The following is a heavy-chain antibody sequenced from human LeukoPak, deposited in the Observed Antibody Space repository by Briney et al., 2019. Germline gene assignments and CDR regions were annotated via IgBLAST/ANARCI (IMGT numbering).Heavy chain of an antibody. CDR3: AKDLLAYCSSTSCFEKTFDY. Sequence: GGSLRLSCAASGFTFSSYAMHWVRQAPGKGLEWVAVISYDGSNKYYADSVKGRFTISRDNSKNTLYLQMNSLRPEDTAVYYCAKDLLAYCSSTSCFEKTFDYWGQGTLVTVSS. CDR1: GFTFSSYA. D-gene: IGHD2-2*01. CDR2: ISYDGSNK. J-gene: IGHJ4*02. V-gene: IGHV3-30-3*01.